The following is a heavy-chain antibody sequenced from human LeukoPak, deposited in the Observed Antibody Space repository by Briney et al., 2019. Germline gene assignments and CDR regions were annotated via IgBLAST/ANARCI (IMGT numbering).Heavy chain of an antibody. J-gene: IGHJ4*02. CDR1: GFTFSSYG. CDR3: AKDLFKGGYCSSTSCYPPDY. CDR2: IRYDGSNK. D-gene: IGHD2-2*01. V-gene: IGHV3-30*02. Sequence: GGSLRLSCAASGFTFSSYGMHWVRQAPGKGLEWVAFIRYDGSNKYYADSVKGRFTISRDNSKNTLYLQMNSLRAEDTAVYYCAKDLFKGGYCSSTSCYPPDYWGQGTLVAVSS.